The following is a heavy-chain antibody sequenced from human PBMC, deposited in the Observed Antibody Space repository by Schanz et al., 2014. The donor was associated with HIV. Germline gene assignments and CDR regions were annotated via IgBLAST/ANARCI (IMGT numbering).Heavy chain of an antibody. CDR2: ISYDGSNK. D-gene: IGHD3-22*01. J-gene: IGHJ5*02. CDR1: GFTFSSYG. V-gene: IGHV3-30*03. Sequence: QVQLVESGGGVVQPGRSLRLSCAASGFTFSSYGMHWVRQAPGKGLEWVAVISYDGSNKYYADSVKGRFTISRDNSKNTLYLQMNSLRAEDTAVYYCARQSTYYYDTSGYQFDPWGQGTLVTVSS. CDR3: ARQSTYYYDTSGYQFDP.